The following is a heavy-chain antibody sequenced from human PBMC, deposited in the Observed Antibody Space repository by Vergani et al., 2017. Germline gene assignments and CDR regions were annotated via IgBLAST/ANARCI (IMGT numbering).Heavy chain of an antibody. CDR2: TRPHEDGA. CDR3: GKTQGTVVGTWWFDP. D-gene: IGHD1-7*01. V-gene: IGHV3-30*02. J-gene: IGHJ5*02. CDR1: GLTLSSYG. Sequence: VDLVESGGGVVQPGGSMRLSCSASGLTLSSYGVHWFRQAPGRGLESVTFTRPHEDGAFYSASVRGRFTVSRDNSKNTLYLEMNRLNVDDTAIYYCGKTQGTVVGTWWFDPWGQGTPVTVSS.